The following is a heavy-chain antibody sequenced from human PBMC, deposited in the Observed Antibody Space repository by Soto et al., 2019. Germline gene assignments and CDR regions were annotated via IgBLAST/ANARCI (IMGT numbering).Heavy chain of an antibody. J-gene: IGHJ6*02. V-gene: IGHV3-23*01. D-gene: IGHD6-19*01. CDR3: AKEHYSSGWYEGRNLSNYYYYGMDV. Sequence: GGSLRLSCAASGFTFSSYAMSWVRQAPGKGLEWVSAISGSGGSTYYADSVKGRFTISRDNSKNTLYLQMNSLRAEDTAVYYCAKEHYSSGWYEGRNLSNYYYYGMDVWGQGTTVTVSS. CDR2: ISGSGGST. CDR1: GFTFSSYA.